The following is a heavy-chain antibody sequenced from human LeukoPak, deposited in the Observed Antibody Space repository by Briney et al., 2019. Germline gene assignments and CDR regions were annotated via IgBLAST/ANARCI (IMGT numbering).Heavy chain of an antibody. Sequence: PSETLSLTCTVSGGSISSYHWSWIRQPAGKGLEWIGRIYTSGSTNYNPSLKSRVTMSVDTSKNQFSLKLSSVTAADTAVYYCARGFFDWLLYNGGYYYYYYGMDVWGQGTTVTVSS. D-gene: IGHD3/OR15-3a*01. CDR1: GGSISSYH. J-gene: IGHJ6*02. CDR3: ARGFFDWLLYNGGYYYYYYGMDV. V-gene: IGHV4-4*07. CDR2: IYTSGST.